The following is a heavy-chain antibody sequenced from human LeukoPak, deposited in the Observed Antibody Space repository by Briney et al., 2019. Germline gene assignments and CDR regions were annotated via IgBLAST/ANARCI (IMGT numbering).Heavy chain of an antibody. CDR2: IYYSGST. J-gene: IGHJ4*02. CDR3: ARISVFAARPFDY. D-gene: IGHD6-6*01. CDR1: GGSISSSSYY. V-gene: IGHV4-39*01. Sequence: SETLSLTCTVSGGSISSSSYYWGWIRHPPGKGLEWIGSIYYSGSTYYNPSLKSRVTISVDTSKNQFSLKLSSVTAADTAVYYCARISVFAARPFDYWGQGTLVTVSS.